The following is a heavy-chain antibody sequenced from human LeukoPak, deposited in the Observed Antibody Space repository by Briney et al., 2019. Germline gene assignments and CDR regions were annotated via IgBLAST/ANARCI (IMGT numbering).Heavy chain of an antibody. J-gene: IGHJ4*02. CDR3: ARLVGGYDVGYYFDY. V-gene: IGHV5-51*01. D-gene: IGHD2-2*01. CDR1: GYSFTSYW. CDR2: IYPGDSDT. Sequence: GESLKISCKGSGYSFTSYWIGWVRQVPGKGLEWMGIIYPGDSDTRYSPSFQGQVTISADKSISTAYLQWSSLKASDTAMYYCARLVGGYDVGYYFDYWGQGTLVTVSS.